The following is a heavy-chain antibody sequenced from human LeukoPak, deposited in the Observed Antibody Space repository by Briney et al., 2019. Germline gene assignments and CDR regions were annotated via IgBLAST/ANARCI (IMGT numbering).Heavy chain of an antibody. CDR1: GFSVNTDY. V-gene: IGHV3-53*01. D-gene: IGHD3-9*01. J-gene: IGHJ4*02. CDR2: IYSGGNT. CDR3: ARERWGIRIFDHFDV. Sequence: PGGSLRLSCAVSGFSVNTDYMTWVRQAPGKGLEWVSVIYSGGNTYYADSVKGRFTISKDNSKNMLYLQMNDLRDEDKAIYYCARERWGIRIFDHFDVWGQGTLITVTS.